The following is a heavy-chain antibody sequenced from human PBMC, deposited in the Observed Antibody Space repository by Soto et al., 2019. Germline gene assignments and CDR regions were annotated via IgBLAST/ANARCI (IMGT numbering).Heavy chain of an antibody. J-gene: IGHJ4*02. CDR2: IKSKTDGGTT. D-gene: IGHD5-12*01. CDR3: AKDGGYDKGY. Sequence: GGSLRLSCAASGFTFSNAWMSWVRQAPGKGLEWVGRIKSKTDGGTTDYAAPVKGRFTISRDDSKNTLYLQMNSLRAEDTAVYYCAKDGGYDKGYWGQGTLVTVSS. V-gene: IGHV3-15*01. CDR1: GFTFSNAW.